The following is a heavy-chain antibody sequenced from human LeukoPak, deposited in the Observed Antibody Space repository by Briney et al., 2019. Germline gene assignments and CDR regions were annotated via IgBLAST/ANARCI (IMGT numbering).Heavy chain of an antibody. CDR2: ISWDGGST. Sequence: GGSLRLSCAASGFTFDDYTMHWVRQAPGKGLEWVSLISWDGGSTYYADSVKGRFTISRDNSKNSLYLQMNSLRTEDTALYYCARNSHHYGSGSYYAPYYYYMDVWGKGTTVTVSS. D-gene: IGHD3-10*01. CDR1: GFTFDDYT. J-gene: IGHJ6*03. CDR3: ARNSHHYGSGSYYAPYYYYMDV. V-gene: IGHV3-43*01.